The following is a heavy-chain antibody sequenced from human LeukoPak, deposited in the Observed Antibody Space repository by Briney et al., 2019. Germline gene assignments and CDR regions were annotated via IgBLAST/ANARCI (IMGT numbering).Heavy chain of an antibody. D-gene: IGHD3-22*01. Sequence: ASVKVSCKASGGTFSSYAISWVRQAPGQGLEWMGGIIPILGTANYAQKSQGRVTITADESTSTAYMELSSLRSEDTAVYYCARTYYYDSSGYYYPFDYWGQGTLVTVSS. V-gene: IGHV1-69*13. J-gene: IGHJ4*02. CDR1: GGTFSSYA. CDR2: IIPILGTA. CDR3: ARTYYYDSSGYYYPFDY.